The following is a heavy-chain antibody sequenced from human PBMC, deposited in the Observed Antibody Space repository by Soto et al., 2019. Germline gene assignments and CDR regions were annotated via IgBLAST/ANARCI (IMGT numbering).Heavy chain of an antibody. CDR3: ARFIRKTTEYNWFAP. J-gene: IGHJ5*02. D-gene: IGHD4-4*01. Sequence: GASVKVSCKASGGTFSSYTISWVRQAPGQGLEWMGRIIPILGIANYAQKFQGRVTITADKSTSTAYMELSSLRSEDTAVYYCARFIRKTTEYNWFAPWGQGTLVTVSS. CDR2: IIPILGIA. CDR1: GGTFSSYT. V-gene: IGHV1-69*02.